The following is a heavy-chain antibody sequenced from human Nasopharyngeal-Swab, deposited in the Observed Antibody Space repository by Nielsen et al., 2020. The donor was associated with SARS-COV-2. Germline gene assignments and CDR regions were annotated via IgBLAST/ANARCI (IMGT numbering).Heavy chain of an antibody. J-gene: IGHJ4*02. Sequence: GESLKISCAASGFTFSGYWMSWVRQAPGKGLEWVANIKQDGSEKYYVDSVKGRFTISRDNAKNSLYLQMNSLRAEDTAVYYCARESWYSSSPLSPGDYWGQGTLVTVSS. CDR2: IKQDGSEK. D-gene: IGHD6-6*01. CDR1: GFTFSGYW. CDR3: ARESWYSSSPLSPGDY. V-gene: IGHV3-7*01.